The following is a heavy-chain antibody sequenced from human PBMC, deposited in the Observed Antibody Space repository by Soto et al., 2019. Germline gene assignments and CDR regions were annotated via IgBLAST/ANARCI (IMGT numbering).Heavy chain of an antibody. Sequence: GVSLGLSCEASGFTFSSYGIHWVRQAPGKGLEWVAVISYDGSNKYYADSVKGRFTISRDNSKSTLYLQMNSLRAEDTAVYYCAKGVNIYDSTGPFDYWGQGTLVTVSA. CDR2: ISYDGSNK. D-gene: IGHD3-22*01. CDR3: AKGVNIYDSTGPFDY. CDR1: GFTFSSYG. J-gene: IGHJ4*02. V-gene: IGHV3-30*18.